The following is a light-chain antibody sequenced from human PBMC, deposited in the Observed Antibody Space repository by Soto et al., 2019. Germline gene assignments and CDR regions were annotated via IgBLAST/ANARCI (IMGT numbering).Light chain of an antibody. CDR3: AAWDDRLNGYV. CDR2: SND. Sequence: QSVLTQPPSASGTPAQRVTISCSGSSSNIGSNSVNWYQQLPGTAPKLLIYSNDRRPSGVPDRFSGSKSGTSASLAISGLQSEDEADYYCAAWDDRLNGYVFGTGTKVTVL. J-gene: IGLJ1*01. V-gene: IGLV1-44*01. CDR1: SSNIGSNS.